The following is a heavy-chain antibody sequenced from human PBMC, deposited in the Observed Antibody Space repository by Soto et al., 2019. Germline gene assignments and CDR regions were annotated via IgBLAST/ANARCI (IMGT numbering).Heavy chain of an antibody. J-gene: IGHJ3*02. CDR3: ARDEQDTAMELAFNAFDI. CDR1: GFTFSSYS. V-gene: IGHV3-48*02. CDR2: TSSSSSTI. D-gene: IGHD5-18*01. Sequence: PGGSLILSCAASGFTFSSYSMNWVRQAPGKGLEWVSYTSSSSSTIYYADSVKGRFTISRDNAKNSLYLQMNSLRDEDTAVYYCARDEQDTAMELAFNAFDIWGQGTMVTVSS.